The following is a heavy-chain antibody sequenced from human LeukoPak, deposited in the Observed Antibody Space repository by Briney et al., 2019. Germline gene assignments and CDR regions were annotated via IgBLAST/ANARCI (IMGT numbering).Heavy chain of an antibody. Sequence: SVKVSCKASGGTFSSYAISWVRQAPGQGLEWMGGIIPIFGTANYAQKFQGRVTITADESTSTAYMELSSLRSEDTAVYYCARDPLPGIAAAGTGDYWGQGTLVTVSS. V-gene: IGHV1-69*13. CDR2: IIPIFGTA. D-gene: IGHD6-13*01. J-gene: IGHJ4*02. CDR3: ARDPLPGIAAAGTGDY. CDR1: GGTFSSYA.